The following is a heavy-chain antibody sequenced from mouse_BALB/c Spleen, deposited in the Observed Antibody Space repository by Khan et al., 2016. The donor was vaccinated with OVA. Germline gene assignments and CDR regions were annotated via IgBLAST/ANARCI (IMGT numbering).Heavy chain of an antibody. CDR1: GFSLTSYG. CDR2: IWGDGST. D-gene: IGHD2-1*01. J-gene: IGHJ4*01. Sequence: QVQLKQSGPGLVAPSQSLSITCTVSGFSLTSYGVNWVRQPPGKGLEWLGMIWGDGSTDYNSALKSRLSISKDNSKSQVFLKMNSLQTDNTARYYCATAYYANYRDAMHYWGQGTSVTVSS. CDR3: ATAYYANYRDAMHY. V-gene: IGHV2-6-7*01.